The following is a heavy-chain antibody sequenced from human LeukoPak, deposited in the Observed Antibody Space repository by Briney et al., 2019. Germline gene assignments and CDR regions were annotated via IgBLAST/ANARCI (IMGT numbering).Heavy chain of an antibody. CDR1: GFTFSSYN. J-gene: IGHJ6*02. CDR2: ISSSSSYI. V-gene: IGHV3-21*01. Sequence: PGGSLRLSCAASGFTFSSYNMNWVRQAPGKGLEWVSSISSSSSYIYYADSVKGRFTISRDNAKNSLYLQMNSLRAEDTAVYYCARVPVAGRLGPSDSSGYGMDVWGQGTTVTVSS. D-gene: IGHD3-22*01. CDR3: ARVPVAGRLGPSDSSGYGMDV.